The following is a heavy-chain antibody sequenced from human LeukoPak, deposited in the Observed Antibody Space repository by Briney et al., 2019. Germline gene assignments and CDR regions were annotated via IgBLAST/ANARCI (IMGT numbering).Heavy chain of an antibody. D-gene: IGHD4-11*01. J-gene: IGHJ4*02. CDR2: ISGSGGST. CDR1: GFTFSSYA. V-gene: IGHV3-23*01. Sequence: GGSLRLSCAASGFTFSSYAMSWVRQAPGKGLEWVSAISGSGGSTYYADSVKGRFTISRDNSKNTLYLQMNSLRAEDTAVYYCAKTMEVTTVTDYFDYWGQGTLVTVSS. CDR3: AKTMEVTTVTDYFDY.